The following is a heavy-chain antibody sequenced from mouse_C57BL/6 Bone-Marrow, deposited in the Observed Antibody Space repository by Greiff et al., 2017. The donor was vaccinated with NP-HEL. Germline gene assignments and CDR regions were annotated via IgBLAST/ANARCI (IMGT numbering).Heavy chain of an antibody. CDR2: IYPGDGDT. CDR1: GYAFSSSW. D-gene: IGHD1-1*01. CDR3: ARLLYYYGSSYGDY. J-gene: IGHJ2*01. V-gene: IGHV1-82*01. Sequence: QVQLQQSGPELVKPGASVKISCKASGYAFSSSWMNWVKQRPGKGLEWIGRIYPGDGDTNYNGKFKGKATLTADKSSSTAYMQLSSLTSEDSAVYFCARLLYYYGSSYGDYWGQGTTLTVSS.